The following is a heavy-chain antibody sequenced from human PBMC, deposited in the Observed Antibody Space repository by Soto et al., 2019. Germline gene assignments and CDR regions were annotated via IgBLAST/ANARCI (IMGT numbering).Heavy chain of an antibody. CDR1: GFTFSSYA. V-gene: IGHV3-23*01. Sequence: GGSLRLSCAASGFTFSSYAMSWVRQAPGKGLEWVSAISGSGGGTYYADSVKGRFTISRDNSKNTLYLQMNSLRAEDTAVYYCAKDQKRVTGLISRGYYYYYYGMDVWGQGTTVTVSS. CDR2: ISGSGGGT. D-gene: IGHD1-20*01. J-gene: IGHJ6*02. CDR3: AKDQKRVTGLISRGYYYYYYGMDV.